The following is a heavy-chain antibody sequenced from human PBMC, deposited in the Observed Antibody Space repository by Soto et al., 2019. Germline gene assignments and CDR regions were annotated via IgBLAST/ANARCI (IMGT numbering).Heavy chain of an antibody. CDR1: GGTFSSYA. V-gene: IGHV1-69*06. Sequence: ASVKVSCKASGGTFSSYAISWVRQAPGQGLEWMGGIIPIFGTANYAQEFQGRVTITAGKSTSTAYMELSSLRSEDTAVYYCSIPGIPSAGMRRNAFDIWGQGTLVPVS. CDR2: IIPIFGTA. CDR3: SIPGIPSAGMRRNAFDI. D-gene: IGHD6-13*01. J-gene: IGHJ3*02.